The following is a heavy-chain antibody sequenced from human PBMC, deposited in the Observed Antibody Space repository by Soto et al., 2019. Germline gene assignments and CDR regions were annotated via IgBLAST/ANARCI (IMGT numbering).Heavy chain of an antibody. J-gene: IGHJ6*02. D-gene: IGHD3-3*01. CDR1: GFTFSRYS. CDR2: ISSSGSTI. Sequence: PGGSLRLSCAASGFTFSRYSMNWVRQAPGKGLEWVSYISSSGSTIYYADSVKGRFTISRDNAKNSLYLQMNSLRAEDTAVYYCATYDFWSGYYTYGMDVWGQGTTVTVSS. V-gene: IGHV3-48*04. CDR3: ATYDFWSGYYTYGMDV.